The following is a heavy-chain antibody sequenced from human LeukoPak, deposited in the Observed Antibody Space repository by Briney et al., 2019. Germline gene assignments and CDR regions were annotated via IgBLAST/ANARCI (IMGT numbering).Heavy chain of an antibody. J-gene: IGHJ4*02. V-gene: IGHV3-48*04. D-gene: IGHD1-26*01. CDR1: GFTFSPYS. Sequence: GGSLRLSCAASGFTFSPYSMNWVRQAPGRGLEWISYISSTTPNTFYAGSVKGRFTISRDNTKNSLYLQMNSLRAADTAVYYCVRDTSYLFEYWGQGILITVSS. CDR3: VRDTSYLFEY. CDR2: ISSTTPNT.